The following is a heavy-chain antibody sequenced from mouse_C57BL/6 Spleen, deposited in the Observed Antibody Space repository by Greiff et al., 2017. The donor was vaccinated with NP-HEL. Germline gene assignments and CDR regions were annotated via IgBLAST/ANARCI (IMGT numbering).Heavy chain of an antibody. CDR2: ISSGSSTI. J-gene: IGHJ3*01. CDR1: GFTFSDYG. D-gene: IGHD1-1*01. CDR3: ARQGYYGSPWFAY. V-gene: IGHV5-17*01. Sequence: EVKVVESGGGLVKPGGSLKLSCAASGFTFSDYGMHWVRQAPEKGLEWVAYISSGSSTIYYADTVKGRFTISRDNAKNTLFLQMTSLRSEDTAMYYCARQGYYGSPWFAYWGQGTLVTVSA.